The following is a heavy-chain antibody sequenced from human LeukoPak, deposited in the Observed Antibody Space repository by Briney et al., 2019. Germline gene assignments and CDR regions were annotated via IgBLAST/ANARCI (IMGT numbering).Heavy chain of an antibody. CDR2: INPNSGDT. D-gene: IGHD2-2*01. V-gene: IGHV1-2*02. CDR1: GYTFTGYY. CDR3: ARIIYCSSASCYHRWFDP. J-gene: IGHJ5*02. Sequence: ASVKVSCKASGYTFTGYYMHWVRQAPGQGLEWVGWINPNSGDTDCAQRFQGRVTMTRDTSISTAYMELSSLTSDDTAVYYCARIIYCSSASCYHRWFDPWGQGTLVTVSS.